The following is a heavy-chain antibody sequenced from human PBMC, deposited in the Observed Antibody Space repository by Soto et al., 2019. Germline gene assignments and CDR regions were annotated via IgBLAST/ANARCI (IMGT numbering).Heavy chain of an antibody. J-gene: IGHJ6*02. CDR1: GFTFTSSA. Sequence: SVEVSCKASGFTFTSSAVQWVRQARGQRLEWIGWIVVGSGNTNYAQKFQERVTITRDMSTSTAYMELSSLRSEDTAVYYCAAGRITVPLVRYNYYYYYGMDVWGQGTTVTVSS. D-gene: IGHD6-19*01. V-gene: IGHV1-58*01. CDR2: IVVGSGNT. CDR3: AAGRITVPLVRYNYYYYYGMDV.